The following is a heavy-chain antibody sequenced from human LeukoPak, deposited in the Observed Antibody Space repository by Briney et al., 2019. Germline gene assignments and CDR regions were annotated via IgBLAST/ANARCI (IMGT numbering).Heavy chain of an antibody. CDR2: IIPILGIA. CDR3: ARDHHGDYAGFDY. D-gene: IGHD4-17*01. CDR1: GGTFSSYA. J-gene: IGHJ4*02. Sequence: EASVKVSCKASGGTFSSYAISWVRQAPGQGLEWMGRIIPILGIANYAQKFQGRVTITADKSTSTVYMELSSLRSEDTAVYYCARDHHGDYAGFDYWGQGTLVTVSS. V-gene: IGHV1-69*04.